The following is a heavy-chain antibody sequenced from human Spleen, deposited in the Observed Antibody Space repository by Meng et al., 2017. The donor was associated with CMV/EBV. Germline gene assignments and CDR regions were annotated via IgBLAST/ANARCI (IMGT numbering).Heavy chain of an antibody. CDR3: ARRGHDSGYSSSWYDY. Sequence: KVSCKGSGYSFTSYWIGWVRQMPGKGLEWMGIIYPGDSDTRYSPSFQGQVTISADKSSSTAYLQWSSLKASDTARYYCARRGHDSGYSSSWYDYWGQGTLVTVSS. CDR1: GYSFTSYW. D-gene: IGHD6-13*01. J-gene: IGHJ4*02. V-gene: IGHV5-51*01. CDR2: IYPGDSDT.